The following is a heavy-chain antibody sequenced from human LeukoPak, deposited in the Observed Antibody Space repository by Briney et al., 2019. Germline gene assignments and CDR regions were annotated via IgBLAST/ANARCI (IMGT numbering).Heavy chain of an antibody. D-gene: IGHD3-22*01. J-gene: IGHJ4*02. CDR3: ARGGYYDSLDY. V-gene: IGHV1-3*01. Sequence: GASVKVSCKASGYTFTSYAMHWVRQAPGQRLEWMGWINAGNSNTKYSQKFQGRVTITRDTSASTAYMELSSLRSEDTAVYYCARGGYYDSLDYWGQGTLVTVSS. CDR1: GYTFTSYA. CDR2: INAGNSNT.